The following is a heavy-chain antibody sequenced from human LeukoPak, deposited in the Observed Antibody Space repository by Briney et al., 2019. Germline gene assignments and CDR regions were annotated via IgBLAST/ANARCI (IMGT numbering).Heavy chain of an antibody. V-gene: IGHV4-39*02. CDR2: IYYSGST. D-gene: IGHD3-3*01. CDR3: ASLSITIFGVVIIQHFDY. CDR1: GGSISSINYY. J-gene: IGHJ4*02. Sequence: SETLSLTCTVSGGSISSINYYWGWIRQPPGKGLEWIGSIYYSGSTYYNPSLKSRFTISVDTSKNHFSLKLSSVTAADTAVYYCASLSITIFGVVIIQHFDYWGQGTLVTVSS.